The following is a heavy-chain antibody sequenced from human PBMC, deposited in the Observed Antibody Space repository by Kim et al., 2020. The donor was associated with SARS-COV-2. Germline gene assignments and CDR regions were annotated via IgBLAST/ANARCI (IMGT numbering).Heavy chain of an antibody. D-gene: IGHD6-13*01. J-gene: IGHJ4*02. CDR1: GDSVSSNSAA. CDR2: TYYRSKWYN. Sequence: SQTLSLTCAISGDSVSSNSAAWNWIRQSPSRGLEWLGRTYYRSKWYNDYAVSVKSRITINPDTSKNQFSLQLNSVTPEDTAVYYCARATTITKAAAGTFDYWGQGTLVTVSS. V-gene: IGHV6-1*01. CDR3: ARATTITKAAAGTFDY.